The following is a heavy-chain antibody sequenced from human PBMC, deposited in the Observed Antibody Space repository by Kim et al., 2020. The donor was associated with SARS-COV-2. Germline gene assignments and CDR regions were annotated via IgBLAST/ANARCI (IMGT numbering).Heavy chain of an antibody. Sequence: GGSLRLSCAASGFSVSANYMNWVRQAPGKGLEWVSVICSGGSGGFKDDAESVRCRFSISTYKYTHIVYMQMKGVRDEDTDYYAYTRATASSDCYFD. CDR2: ICSGGSGGFK. CDR1: GFSVSANY. V-gene: IGHV3-53*01. J-gene: IGHJ2*01. D-gene: IGHD2-15*01. CDR3: TRATASSDCYFD.